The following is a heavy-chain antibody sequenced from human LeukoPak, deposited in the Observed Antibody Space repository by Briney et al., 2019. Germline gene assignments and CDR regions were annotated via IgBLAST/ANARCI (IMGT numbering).Heavy chain of an antibody. D-gene: IGHD3-22*01. Sequence: SETLSLTCAVSGGSISSSNWWSWVRQPPGKGLEWIGEIYHSGSTNYNPSLKSRVTISVDKSKNQFSLKLSSVTAADTAVYYCARGPDSSGYPLGYWGQGTLVTASS. CDR2: IYHSGST. CDR3: ARGPDSSGYPLGY. V-gene: IGHV4-4*02. J-gene: IGHJ4*02. CDR1: GGSISSSNW.